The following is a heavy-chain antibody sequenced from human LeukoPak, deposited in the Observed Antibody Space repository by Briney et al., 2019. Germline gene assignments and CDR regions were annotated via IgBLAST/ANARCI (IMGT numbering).Heavy chain of an antibody. J-gene: IGHJ4*02. D-gene: IGHD4-17*01. CDR2: IKEDGSEA. CDR1: GFTFSSSW. CDR3: ARVDYGDYGFDY. V-gene: IGHV3-7*02. Sequence: GGSLRLSCSASGFTFSSSWMNWFRQAPGRGLEWVANIKEDGSEAYYVASVRGRFTISRDNAMKSLYVEMNSLRAEDTAVYYCARVDYGDYGFDYWGQGTLVTVSS.